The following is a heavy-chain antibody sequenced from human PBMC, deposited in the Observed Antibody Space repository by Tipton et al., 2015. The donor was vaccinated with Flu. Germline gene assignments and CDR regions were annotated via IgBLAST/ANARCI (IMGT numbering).Heavy chain of an antibody. J-gene: IGHJ5*02. V-gene: IGHV3-53*01. Sequence: SPRLSCAASGFTVNSNYMSWVRQAPGKGLEWVSVIYSDGRAYYVDSVKGRFTVSRDDSKNMLSLQMDSLRAEDTAVYYCTRGQGANPWGQGTLVTVSS. CDR2: IYSDGRA. CDR1: GFTVNSNY. CDR3: TRGQGANP.